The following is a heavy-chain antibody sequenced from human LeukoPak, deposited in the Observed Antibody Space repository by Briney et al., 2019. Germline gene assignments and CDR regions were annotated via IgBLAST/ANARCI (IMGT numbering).Heavy chain of an antibody. CDR1: GLTVGTNY. CDR2: IYGAGTT. V-gene: IGHV3-66*02. D-gene: IGHD1-1*01. CDR3: ARSPCVAGTCPNWLDS. J-gene: IGHJ5*01. Sequence: GGSLRLSCAASGLTVGTNYMTWVRQAPGKGLEWVSVIYGAGTTYYADSVRGRFTISRDNSKNTLYLLMNSLINEDTAVYYCARSPCVAGTCPNWLDSWGQGTPVTVSS.